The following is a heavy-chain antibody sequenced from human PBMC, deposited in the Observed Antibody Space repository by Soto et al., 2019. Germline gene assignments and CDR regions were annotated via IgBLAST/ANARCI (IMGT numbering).Heavy chain of an antibody. CDR3: ASTAWYYYDSSGYYWGAFDI. V-gene: IGHV5-51*01. Sequence: PGESLKISCKGSGYSFTSYWIGGVRQVPGKGLEWMGIIYPGDSDTRYSPSFQGQVTISADKSISTAYLQWSSLKASDTAMYYCASTAWYYYDSSGYYWGAFDIWGQGTMVTVSS. D-gene: IGHD3-22*01. CDR2: IYPGDSDT. J-gene: IGHJ3*02. CDR1: GYSFTSYW.